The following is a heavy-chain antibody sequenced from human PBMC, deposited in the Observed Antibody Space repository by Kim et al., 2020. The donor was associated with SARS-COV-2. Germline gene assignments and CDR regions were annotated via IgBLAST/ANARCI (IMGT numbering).Heavy chain of an antibody. CDR2: IYYSGST. J-gene: IGHJ4*02. D-gene: IGHD3-3*01. CDR1: GGSISSGGYY. CDR3: ASAATIFGVVISYFDY. V-gene: IGHV4-31*03. Sequence: SETLSLTCTVSGGSISSGGYYWSWIRQHPGKGLEWIGYIYYSGSTYYNPSLKSRVTISVDTSKNQFSLKLSSVTAADTAGYYCASAATIFGVVISYFDYWGQGTLRTVTT.